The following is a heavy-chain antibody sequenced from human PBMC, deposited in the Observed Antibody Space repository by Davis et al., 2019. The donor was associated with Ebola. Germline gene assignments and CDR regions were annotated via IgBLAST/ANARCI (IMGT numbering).Heavy chain of an antibody. CDR2: TGTVPDDT. V-gene: IGHV3-13*01. CDR1: GFTFSNYD. J-gene: IGHJ4*02. D-gene: IGHD1-1*01. Sequence: GGSLRPSCAASGFTFSNYDMNWVRQATGKGLEWLSATGTVPDDTYYLPSVRGRFTVSRDNAKNSFYLQMDSLTAEDTAVYYCARAPPGSRFRLDHWGQGTLVTVSS. CDR3: ARAPPGSRFRLDH.